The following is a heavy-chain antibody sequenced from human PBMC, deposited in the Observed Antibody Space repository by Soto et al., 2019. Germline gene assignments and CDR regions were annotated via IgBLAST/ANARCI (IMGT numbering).Heavy chain of an antibody. Sequence: QVTLKESGPVLVKPTETLTLTCTVSGFSLSNARMGVSWIRQPPVKALEWLAHIFSNDEKSYSTSLKSRLTISQETSKSQVVLTMTTMEPVDTATYYCARTGVFCWVDPWGQGTLVTVSS. J-gene: IGHJ5*02. CDR1: GFSLSNARMG. V-gene: IGHV2-26*01. D-gene: IGHD3-3*01. CDR3: ARTGVFCWVDP. CDR2: IFSNDEK.